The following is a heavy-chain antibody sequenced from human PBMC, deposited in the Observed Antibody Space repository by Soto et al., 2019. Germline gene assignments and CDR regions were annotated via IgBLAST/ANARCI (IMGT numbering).Heavy chain of an antibody. Sequence: ASVKVSCKASGYTFTSYGISWVRQAPGQGLEWMGWISAYNGNTNYAQKLQGRVTMTTDTSTSTAYMELRSLRSEDTAVYYCARDRVPSYYYYGMDVWGQGTTVTVSS. CDR2: ISAYNGNT. J-gene: IGHJ6*02. V-gene: IGHV1-18*04. CDR3: ARDRVPSYYYYGMDV. D-gene: IGHD1-1*01. CDR1: GYTFTSYG.